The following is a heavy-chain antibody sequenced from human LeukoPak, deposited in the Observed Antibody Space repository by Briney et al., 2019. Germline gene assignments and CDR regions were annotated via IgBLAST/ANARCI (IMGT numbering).Heavy chain of an antibody. CDR3: ARDSSGTTFDY. Sequence: GGSLRLSCAASGFTFSSYWMSWVRQAPGKGLEWVGQISHDGSEKYYGDSVRGRFTFSRDNAKNSLYLQMNSLRAEDTAVYYCARDSSGTTFDYWGQGTLVTVSS. J-gene: IGHJ4*02. D-gene: IGHD1-7*01. CDR1: GFTFSSYW. CDR2: ISHDGSEK. V-gene: IGHV3-7*01.